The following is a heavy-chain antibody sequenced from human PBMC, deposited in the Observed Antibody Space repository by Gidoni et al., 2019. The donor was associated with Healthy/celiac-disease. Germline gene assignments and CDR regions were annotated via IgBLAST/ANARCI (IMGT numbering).Heavy chain of an antibody. CDR1: GGTFSSYA. Sequence: VQLVQSGAEVKKPGSSVKVSCKASGGTFSSYAISWVRQAPGQGLEWMGRIIPILGIANYAQKFQGRVTITADKSTSTAYMGLSSLRSEDTAVYYCARGPNYGDYYFDYWGQGTLVTVSS. D-gene: IGHD4-17*01. CDR2: IIPILGIA. J-gene: IGHJ4*02. CDR3: ARGPNYGDYYFDY. V-gene: IGHV1-69*04.